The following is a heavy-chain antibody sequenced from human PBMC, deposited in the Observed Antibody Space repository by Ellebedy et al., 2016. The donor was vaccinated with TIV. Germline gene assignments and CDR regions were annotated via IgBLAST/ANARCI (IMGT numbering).Heavy chain of an antibody. J-gene: IGHJ4*02. Sequence: GESLKISCAASGFTFGDYWMSWVRQAPGKGLEWVANIKYDGTERYYVDSMKGRFTISRDNTKNSLYLQMSGLRAEDTAVYYCVRDRPHSGIYYIFDFWGQGTLVTVSS. CDR1: GFTFGDYW. CDR3: VRDRPHSGIYYIFDF. CDR2: IKYDGTER. D-gene: IGHD1-26*01. V-gene: IGHV3-7*03.